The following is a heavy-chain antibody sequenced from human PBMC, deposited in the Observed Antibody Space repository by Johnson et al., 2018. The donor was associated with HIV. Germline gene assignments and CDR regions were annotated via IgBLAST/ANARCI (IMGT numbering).Heavy chain of an antibody. CDR3: ARSRGPMRKDAFDI. CDR2: ISSNGIGT. V-gene: IGHV3-64*01. J-gene: IGHJ3*02. D-gene: IGHD3-10*01. Sequence: VQLVESGGGLVQPGGSLRLSCAVSGFTFSNFAMHWVRQAPGKGLEYVSAISSNGIGTYYANSVDGRFTISRDNDKNTLYLEMGSLRVEDMAVYYCARSRGPMRKDAFDIWCQGTKVTVSS. CDR1: GFTFSNFA.